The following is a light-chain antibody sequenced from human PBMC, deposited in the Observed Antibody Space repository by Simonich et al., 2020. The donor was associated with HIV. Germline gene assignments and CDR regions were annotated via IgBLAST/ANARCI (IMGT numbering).Light chain of an antibody. CDR1: QRVSSY. Sequence: EMVLTQSPATLSSSPGKRATLSCRASQRVSSYLAWYQQKPGQAPRFLIYDASNRATGIPARFSGSGSWTDFTLIISSLEPDDFAIYYCQQRTNWPLTFRPGTKVDI. CDR3: QQRTNWPLT. V-gene: IGKV3-11*01. J-gene: IGKJ3*01. CDR2: DAS.